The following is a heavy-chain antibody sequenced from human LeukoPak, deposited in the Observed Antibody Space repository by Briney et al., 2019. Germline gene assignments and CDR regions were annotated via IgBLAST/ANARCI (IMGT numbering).Heavy chain of an antibody. CDR3: ATSTNYAFNS. V-gene: IGHV3-7*03. CDR2: INQDGSVK. J-gene: IGHJ4*02. CDR1: GFTFSSYW. D-gene: IGHD1-7*01. Sequence: GGSLRLSCAASGFTFSSYWMTWVRQSPGKGLEWVANINQDGSVKQYADFMRGQFTISRDNAKNSLYLQMNNLRAEDTAVYYCATSTNYAFNSWGQGTLVTVSS.